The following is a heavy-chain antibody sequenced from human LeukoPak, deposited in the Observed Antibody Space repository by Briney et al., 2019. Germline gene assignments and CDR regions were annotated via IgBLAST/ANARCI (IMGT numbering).Heavy chain of an antibody. V-gene: IGHV4-38-2*02. CDR1: GYSISSGYY. CDR2: MYHSGTT. Sequence: NPSETLSLTCTVSGYSISSGYYWGWIRQPPGKGLEWIGFMYHSGTTYYNPSLKSRVTISVDTSKNRFSLKLSSVTAADTALYYCAKTRIAAAGSAADNWGQGTLVTVSS. J-gene: IGHJ4*02. D-gene: IGHD6-13*01. CDR3: AKTRIAAAGSAADN.